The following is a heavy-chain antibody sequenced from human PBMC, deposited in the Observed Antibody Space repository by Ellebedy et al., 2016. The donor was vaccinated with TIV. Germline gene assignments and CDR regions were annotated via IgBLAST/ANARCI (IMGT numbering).Heavy chain of an antibody. V-gene: IGHV1-18*01. Sequence: ASVKVSXXASGYTFTSYGLIWVRQAPGRGLEWMGWISSYNGNTEFAQELQGRLTMTTDTATTTAYMELRSLRSDDTAVYYCARDREIGYCSGGTCHSSGMDIWGQGTTVTVSS. CDR2: ISSYNGNT. CDR1: GYTFTSYG. D-gene: IGHD2-15*01. J-gene: IGHJ6*02. CDR3: ARDREIGYCSGGTCHSSGMDI.